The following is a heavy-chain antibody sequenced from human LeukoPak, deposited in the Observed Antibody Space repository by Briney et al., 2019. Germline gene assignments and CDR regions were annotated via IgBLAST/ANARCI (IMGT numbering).Heavy chain of an antibody. CDR3: AKDSGRLYDSSGYYSSDS. V-gene: IGHV3-9*01. Sequence: GRSLRLSCAASGFTFDEYGMHWVRQAPGKGLEWVSGITWNSGTIGHADSVKGRFTISRDNAKNSLYLQMNRLRVEDTALYYCAKDSGRLYDSSGYYSSDSWGQGTLVTVSS. CDR1: GFTFDEYG. CDR2: ITWNSGTI. J-gene: IGHJ5*01. D-gene: IGHD3-22*01.